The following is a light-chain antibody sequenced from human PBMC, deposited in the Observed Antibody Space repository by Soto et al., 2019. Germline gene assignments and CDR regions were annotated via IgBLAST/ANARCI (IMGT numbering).Light chain of an antibody. J-gene: IGLJ3*02. CDR2: EDN. CDR1: SGSIVSNY. V-gene: IGLV6-57*01. CDR3: QSYDSSNQGV. Sequence: NFMLTRPHSVSESPGKTVTISCTRSSGSIVSNYVQWYQQRPGSSPTTVIYEDNQRPSGVPDRFSGSIDSSSNSASLTISGLKTEDEADYCCQSYDSSNQGVLGGGTKLTVL.